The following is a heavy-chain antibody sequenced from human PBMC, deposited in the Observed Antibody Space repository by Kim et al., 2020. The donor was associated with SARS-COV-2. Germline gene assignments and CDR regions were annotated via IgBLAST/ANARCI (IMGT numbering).Heavy chain of an antibody. J-gene: IGHJ5*02. CDR1: GFTFSSYG. CDR3: ARVSCGGDCYPKDLGWFDP. V-gene: IGHV3-33*01. Sequence: GGSLRLSCAASGFTFSSYGMHWVRQAPGKGLEWVAVIWYDGSNKYYADSVKGRFTISRDNSKNTLYLQMNSLRAEDTAVYYCARVSCGGDCYPKDLGWFDPWGQGTLVTVSS. CDR2: IWYDGSNK. D-gene: IGHD2-21*02.